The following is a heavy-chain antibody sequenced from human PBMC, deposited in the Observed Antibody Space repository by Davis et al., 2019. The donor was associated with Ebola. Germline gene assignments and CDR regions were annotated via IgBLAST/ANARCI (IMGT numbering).Heavy chain of an antibody. Sequence: GESLKISCKGSGYSFTNHWIAWVRQMPGKGLEWMGIIYAGDSDTRYSPSFEGQVTISADKSISTAYLQWSSLKASDTAMYYCARLSSSSWFHGMDVWGQGTTVTVSS. V-gene: IGHV5-51*01. CDR1: GYSFTNHW. CDR2: IYAGDSDT. D-gene: IGHD6-13*01. J-gene: IGHJ6*02. CDR3: ARLSSSSWFHGMDV.